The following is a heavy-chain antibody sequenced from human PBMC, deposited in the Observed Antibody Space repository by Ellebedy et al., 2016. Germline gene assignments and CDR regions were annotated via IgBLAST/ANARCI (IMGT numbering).Heavy chain of an antibody. J-gene: IGHJ4*02. CDR1: GFPFSFYG. D-gene: IGHD2-8*01. V-gene: IGHV3-64D*06. Sequence: GESLKISCAGSGFPFSFYGMYWVRQAPGKRLEYISGISNNGHSTYYADSVTGRFTISRDNSRRTLYLQMTSLTPEDTAIYYCSMVFDFWGQGTPVTVS. CDR3: SMVFDF. CDR2: ISNNGHST.